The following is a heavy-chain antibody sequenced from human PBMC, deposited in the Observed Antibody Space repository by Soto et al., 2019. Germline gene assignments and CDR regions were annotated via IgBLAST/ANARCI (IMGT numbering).Heavy chain of an antibody. CDR2: ISGSGGST. V-gene: IGHV3-23*01. CDR3: AKARYYYDSSEIDP. CDR1: GFTFSSYA. J-gene: IGHJ5*02. Sequence: PWGSLRLSCAASGFTFSSYAMSCVRHSPGKGLEWVSAISGSGGSTYYADSVKGRFTISRDNSKNTLYLQMNSLRAEDTAVYYCAKARYYYDSSEIDPWGQGTLVTVSS. D-gene: IGHD3-22*01.